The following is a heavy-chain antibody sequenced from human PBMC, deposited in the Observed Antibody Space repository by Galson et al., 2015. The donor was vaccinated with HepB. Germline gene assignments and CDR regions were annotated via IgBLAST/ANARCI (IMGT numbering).Heavy chain of an antibody. V-gene: IGHV1-69*13. Sequence: SVKVSCKASGGTFSSYAISWVRQAPGQGLEWMGGIIPIFGTANYAQKFQGRVTITADESTSTAYMELSSLRSEDTAVYYCARADDIVVVPAAPYYYYYMDVWGKGTTVTVSS. CDR2: IIPIFGTA. CDR1: GGTFSSYA. D-gene: IGHD2-2*01. J-gene: IGHJ6*03. CDR3: ARADDIVVVPAAPYYYYYMDV.